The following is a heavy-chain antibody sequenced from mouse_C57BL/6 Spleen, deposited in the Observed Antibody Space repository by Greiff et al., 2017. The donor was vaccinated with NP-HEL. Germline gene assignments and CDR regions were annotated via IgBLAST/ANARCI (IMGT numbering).Heavy chain of an antibody. CDR1: GFNIKNTY. Sequence: EVQLQQSVAELVRPGASVKLSCTASGFNIKNTYMHWVKQRPEQGLEWIGRIDPANGNTKYAPKFQGKATITADTSTNTDSLQLSSLTAEDTAIYYCARGRVYVRWYFDVWGTGTTVTVSS. V-gene: IGHV14-3*01. J-gene: IGHJ1*03. CDR3: ARGRVYVRWYFDV. CDR2: IDPANGNT. D-gene: IGHD2-12*01.